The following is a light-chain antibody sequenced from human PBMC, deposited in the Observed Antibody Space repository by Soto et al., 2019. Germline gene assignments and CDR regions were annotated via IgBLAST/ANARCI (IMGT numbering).Light chain of an antibody. Sequence: DIVMTQSPDSLAVSLGERATINCKSSQNILYISNNKSQLAWYQQKPGQPPKLLVYWASTRESGVPDRFSGGGSGTDFTLTISSLQAEDVAVYYCQQYYSTPPWTFGQGTKMEIK. V-gene: IGKV4-1*01. CDR2: WAS. J-gene: IGKJ1*01. CDR1: QNILYISNNKSQ. CDR3: QQYYSTPPWT.